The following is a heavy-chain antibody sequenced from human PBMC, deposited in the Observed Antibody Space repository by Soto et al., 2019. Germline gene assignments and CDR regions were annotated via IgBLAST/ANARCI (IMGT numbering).Heavy chain of an antibody. J-gene: IGHJ3*02. CDR2: ISGSGGST. V-gene: IGHV3-23*01. CDR1: GFTFSSYA. Sequence: PGGSLRLSCAASGFTFSSYAMSWVRQAPGKGLEWVSAISGSGGSTYYADSVKGRFTISRDNSKNTLYLQMNSLRAEDTAVYYCAKSSDYVWGSYRGEFVDAFDIWGQGTMVTVSS. D-gene: IGHD3-16*02. CDR3: AKSSDYVWGSYRGEFVDAFDI.